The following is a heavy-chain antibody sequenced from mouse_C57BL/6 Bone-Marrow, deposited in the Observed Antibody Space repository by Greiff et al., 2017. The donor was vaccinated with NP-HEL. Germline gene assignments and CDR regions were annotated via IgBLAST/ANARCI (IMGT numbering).Heavy chain of an antibody. D-gene: IGHD2-12*01. CDR3: ARRVYYRYYAMDY. Sequence: QVQLQQSGAELVRPGTSVKMSCKASGYTFTNYWIGWAKQRPGHGLEWIGDIYPGGGYTKYNEKFKGKATLTADKSSSTAYMQFSSLTSEDSAIYYCARRVYYRYYAMDYWGQGTSVTVSS. CDR1: GYTFTNYW. V-gene: IGHV1-63*01. CDR2: IYPGGGYT. J-gene: IGHJ4*01.